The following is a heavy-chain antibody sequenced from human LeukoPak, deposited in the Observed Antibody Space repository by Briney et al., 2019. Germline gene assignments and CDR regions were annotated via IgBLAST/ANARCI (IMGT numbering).Heavy chain of an antibody. Sequence: ASVKVSCKVSGYTLTELSMHWVRQAPGKGLEWMGGFDPEDGETIYAQKFQGRVTMTEDTSTDTAYMELSSLRSEDTAAYYCATDYPSGYAFDIWGQGTMVTVSS. CDR1: GYTLTELS. D-gene: IGHD3-3*01. V-gene: IGHV1-24*01. J-gene: IGHJ3*02. CDR3: ATDYPSGYAFDI. CDR2: FDPEDGET.